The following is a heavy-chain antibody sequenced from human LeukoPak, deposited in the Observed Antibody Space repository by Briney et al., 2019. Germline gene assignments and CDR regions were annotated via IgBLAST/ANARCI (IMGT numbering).Heavy chain of an antibody. CDR2: INHRGSA. CDR3: ARTSDRYCSGGSCYLAF. J-gene: IGHJ4*02. Sequence: SETLSLTCAVYGGSFSGYYWSWVRQPPGKGLEWIGEINHRGSANYNPSLKSRVTISIDTSKNQFSLKVTSVTAADTAVYYCARTSDRYCSGGSCYLAFWGQGTLVTVSS. D-gene: IGHD2-15*01. CDR1: GGSFSGYY. V-gene: IGHV4-34*01.